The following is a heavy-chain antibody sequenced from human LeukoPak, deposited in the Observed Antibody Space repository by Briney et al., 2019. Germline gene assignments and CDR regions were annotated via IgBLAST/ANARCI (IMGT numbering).Heavy chain of an antibody. CDR3: ARALVVINDAFDI. CDR1: GYTFTGYY. Sequence: ASVKVSCKASGYTFTGYYIHWVRQAPGQGLEWMGWINPNSGDTNYAQKFQGRVSMTGDTSISTAYMELSRLRSDDTAVYYCARALVVINDAFDIWGQGTMVTVSS. CDR2: INPNSGDT. J-gene: IGHJ3*02. V-gene: IGHV1-2*02. D-gene: IGHD3-22*01.